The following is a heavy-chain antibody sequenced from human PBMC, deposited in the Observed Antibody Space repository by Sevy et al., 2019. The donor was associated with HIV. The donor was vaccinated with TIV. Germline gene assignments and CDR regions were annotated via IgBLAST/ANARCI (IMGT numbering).Heavy chain of an antibody. CDR1: GFTFSSYG. D-gene: IGHD6-13*01. Sequence: GGSLRLSCAASGFTFSSYGMHWVRQAPGKGLEWVAFIRYDGSNKYYANSVKGRFTISRDHSKNTLYLQMNSLRAEDTAVYYCAKDSSSSYDYWGQGTLVTVSS. CDR3: AKDSSSSYDY. CDR2: IRYDGSNK. V-gene: IGHV3-30*02. J-gene: IGHJ4*02.